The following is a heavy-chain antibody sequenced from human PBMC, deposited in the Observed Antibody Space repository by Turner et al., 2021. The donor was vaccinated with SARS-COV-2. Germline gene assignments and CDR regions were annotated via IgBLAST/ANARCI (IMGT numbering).Heavy chain of an antibody. Sequence: VQLVQSGAAVPKPRSPVKVSCKASGYTFTGYYMHWERQAAGQGLEWMGWINPNSGGTNYAQKFQGRVTMTRDMYNSTVYMELSRLRADDTAVYDCAMSIVVVPAAISYWGQGTMVTVSS. V-gene: IGHV1-2*02. J-gene: IGHJ4*02. CDR2: INPNSGGT. D-gene: IGHD2-2*02. CDR1: GYTFTGYY. CDR3: AMSIVVVPAAISY.